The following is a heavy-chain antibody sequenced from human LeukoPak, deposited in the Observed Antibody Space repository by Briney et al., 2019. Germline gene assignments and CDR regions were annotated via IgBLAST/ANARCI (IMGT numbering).Heavy chain of an antibody. V-gene: IGHV3-48*04. CDR3: ARGGAARSYYYVDF. J-gene: IGHJ6*03. CDR2: ISSSSSTI. Sequence: GGSLRLSCAASGFTFSSYAMSWVRQAPGKGLEWVSYISSSSSTIYYADSVKGRFTISRDNAKNSLYLQMNSLRAEDTAVYYCARGGAARSYYYVDFWGKGTTVTVSS. CDR1: GFTFSSYA. D-gene: IGHD6-25*01.